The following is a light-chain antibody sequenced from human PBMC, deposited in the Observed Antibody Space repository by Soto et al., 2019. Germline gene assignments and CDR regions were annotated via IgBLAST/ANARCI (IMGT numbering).Light chain of an antibody. Sequence: EIVMTQSPATLSVSPGERATLSCRASQSVSSNLAWYQQKPGQAPRLLIHGASTGATGIPARFSGSRSGTEFTLPINRLESEDFAVYYCQQYNNWPPYTFGQGTKLEIK. CDR3: QQYNNWPPYT. CDR2: GAS. CDR1: QSVSSN. V-gene: IGKV3-15*01. J-gene: IGKJ2*01.